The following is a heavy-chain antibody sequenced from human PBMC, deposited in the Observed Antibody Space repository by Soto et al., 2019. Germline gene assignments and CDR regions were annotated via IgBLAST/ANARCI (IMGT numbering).Heavy chain of an antibody. Sequence: GGSLRLSCAASGFTFSYYWMHWVRQAPGQGLVWVSRIHSDGSSTTYADSVKGRFTISRDNSKKTMYLQMNSLRAEDTAVYYCAKTTDGWFSAFEIWGQGTMVTVSS. D-gene: IGHD6-19*01. CDR3: AKTTDGWFSAFEI. CDR1: GFTFSYYW. CDR2: IHSDGSST. V-gene: IGHV3-74*01. J-gene: IGHJ3*02.